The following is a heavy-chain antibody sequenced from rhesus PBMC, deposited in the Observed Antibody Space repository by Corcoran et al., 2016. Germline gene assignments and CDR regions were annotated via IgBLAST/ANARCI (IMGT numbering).Heavy chain of an antibody. CDR1: GGSISGSFN. V-gene: IGHV4-143*01. J-gene: IGHJ6*01. CDR3: ARQGYTDHLGGLDS. Sequence: QVQLQESGPGLVKPSETLSLTCTVSGGSISGSFNWNWIRQHPGKGLEWIGAVYGNSASTNYNPSLKSRVTISKDTSKNQFSLRLTSVTAADTAVYYCARQGYTDHLGGLDSWGQGVVVTVSS. CDR2: VYGNSAST. D-gene: IGHD2-39*02.